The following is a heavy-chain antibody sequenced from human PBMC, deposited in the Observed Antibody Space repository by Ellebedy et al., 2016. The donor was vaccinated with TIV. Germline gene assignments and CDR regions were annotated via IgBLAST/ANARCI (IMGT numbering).Heavy chain of an antibody. J-gene: IGHJ4*02. CDR3: AFTMVRGGYAVPFDY. CDR1: AFTFSSYW. V-gene: IGHV3-7*02. Sequence: GESLKISCAASAFTFSSYWMTWVRQAPGKGLEWVANINQDGSDKYYVGSVKGRFTISRDNAKNSLYLQMNSLRAEDTAVYYCAFTMVRGGYAVPFDYWGQGTLVTVSS. CDR2: INQDGSDK. D-gene: IGHD3-10*01.